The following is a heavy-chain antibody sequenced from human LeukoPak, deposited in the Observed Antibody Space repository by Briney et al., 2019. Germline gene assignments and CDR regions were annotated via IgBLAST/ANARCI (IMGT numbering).Heavy chain of an antibody. D-gene: IGHD1-26*01. CDR3: ARGVVGATTGAFSFDY. CDR2: IIPIFGTA. J-gene: IGHJ4*02. V-gene: IGHV1-69*13. Sequence: SVKVSCKASGGTFSSYAISWVRQAPGQGLEWMGGIIPIFGTANYAQKFQGRVTIIADESTSTAYMELSSLRSEDTAVYYCARGVVGATTGAFSFDYWGRGTLVTVSS. CDR1: GGTFSSYA.